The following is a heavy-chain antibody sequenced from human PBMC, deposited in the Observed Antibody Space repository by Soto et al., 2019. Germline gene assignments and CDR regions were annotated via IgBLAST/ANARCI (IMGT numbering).Heavy chain of an antibody. CDR3: AKWSSTGPDNWFDP. CDR2: IGAYNGNT. J-gene: IGHJ5*02. D-gene: IGHD6-13*01. CDR1: GYNFNTYG. V-gene: IGHV1-18*01. Sequence: QVQLVQSGAAVKKPGASVKVSCKASGYNFNTYGFSWVRQAPGQGLEWVGWIGAYNGNTKYAQNFHGRVTITTDTSTRTAYMELRSLTSDDTAVYYCAKWSSTGPDNWFDPWGQGTLVTVSS.